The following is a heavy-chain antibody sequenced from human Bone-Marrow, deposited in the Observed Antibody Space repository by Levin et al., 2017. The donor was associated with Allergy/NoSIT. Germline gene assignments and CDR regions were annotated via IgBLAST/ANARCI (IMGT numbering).Heavy chain of an antibody. J-gene: IGHJ4*02. CDR1: CYSISSAYY. D-gene: IGHD2-15*01. V-gene: IGHV4-38-2*01. Sequence: SLTLSLPCAVSCYSISSAYYWGWIRQPPGEGLEWIGNIYHSGSTYYNPSLKSRVTISVDTSKNQFSLKVTSVTAADTAVYYCARTLGYCSGDSCYFYFDYWGRGTLVTVSS. CDR2: IYHSGST. CDR3: ARTLGYCSGDSCYFYFDY.